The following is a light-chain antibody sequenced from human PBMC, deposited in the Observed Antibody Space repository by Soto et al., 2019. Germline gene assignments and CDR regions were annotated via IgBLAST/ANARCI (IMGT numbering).Light chain of an antibody. CDR2: DVT. Sequence: QSVLTQPASVSGSPGQSITISCTGTSSDVGAYNYVSWYQQNPGKAPKLMIYDVTNRPSGVSNRFSGSKSGNTASLTISGLQAEDEADYYCSSFTTSTTYGFGTGTKVTVL. CDR3: SSFTTSTTYG. CDR1: SSDVGAYNY. V-gene: IGLV2-14*01. J-gene: IGLJ1*01.